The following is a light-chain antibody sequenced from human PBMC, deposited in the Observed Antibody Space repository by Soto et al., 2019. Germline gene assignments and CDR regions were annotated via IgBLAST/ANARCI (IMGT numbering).Light chain of an antibody. Sequence: QSVPTQPPSVSGAPGQRVTISCTGSRSNIGAGYDVHWYQQLPGTAPKRLIYGNSNRPSGVPDRFSGSKSGTSASLAITGLQAEDEADYYCQSYDSSPSGFYVFGTGTKLTVL. J-gene: IGLJ1*01. CDR1: RSNIGAGYD. CDR2: GNS. V-gene: IGLV1-40*01. CDR3: QSYDSSPSGFYV.